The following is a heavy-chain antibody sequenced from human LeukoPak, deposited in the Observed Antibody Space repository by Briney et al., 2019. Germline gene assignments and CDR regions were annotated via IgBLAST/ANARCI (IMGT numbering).Heavy chain of an antibody. D-gene: IGHD1-26*01. Sequence: GGSLRLSCAASGFTFSTYAMSWVRQAPGKGLEWVSSISGSGGSTYYADSVKGRFTISRDNSKNTLYLQMNSLRAEDTAVYYCAKDRTVGASYWYFDLWGRGTLVTVSS. CDR2: ISGSGGST. J-gene: IGHJ2*01. CDR3: AKDRTVGASYWYFDL. V-gene: IGHV3-23*01. CDR1: GFTFSTYA.